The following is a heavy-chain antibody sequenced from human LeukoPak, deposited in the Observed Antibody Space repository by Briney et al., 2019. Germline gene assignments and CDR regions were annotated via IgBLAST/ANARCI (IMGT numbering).Heavy chain of an antibody. Sequence: SGTLSLTCAVSGGSISTSNWWSWVRQPSGKGLEWIGGIYHSGSTNYNPSLKSRVTISVDKSKNQFSLKLSSVTAADTAVYYCARKTYDSSGLIPHPGVFDIWGQGTMVTDSS. CDR1: GGSISTSNW. CDR2: IYHSGST. D-gene: IGHD3-22*01. V-gene: IGHV4-4*02. CDR3: ARKTYDSSGLIPHPGVFDI. J-gene: IGHJ3*02.